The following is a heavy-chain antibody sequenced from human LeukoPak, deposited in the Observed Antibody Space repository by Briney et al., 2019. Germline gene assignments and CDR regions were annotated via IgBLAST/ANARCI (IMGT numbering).Heavy chain of an antibody. CDR3: AKIAGTYSPDY. J-gene: IGHJ4*02. CDR1: GFSFSDYY. Sequence: GGSLRLSCAASGFSFSDYYMTWIRQAPGKGLEWVSYISSSGTYTNYADSVKGRFTTSRDNAKNSLYLQMNSLSAEDTAVYYCAKIAGTYSPDYWGQGTLVTVSS. CDR2: ISSSGTYT. V-gene: IGHV3-11*06. D-gene: IGHD1-26*01.